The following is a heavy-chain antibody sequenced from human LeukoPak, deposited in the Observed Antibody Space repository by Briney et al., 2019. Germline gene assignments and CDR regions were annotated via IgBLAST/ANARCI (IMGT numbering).Heavy chain of an antibody. Sequence: GGSLRLSCAASVFTFSSHSMNWVRQAPGKGLEWLSYIDSGSGNIYYRDSVRGRFTISRDNAQDSLYLQMDSLRDEDTAVYYCAREDDDWGPNTLDVWGQGTVVTVSS. CDR3: AREDDDWGPNTLDV. D-gene: IGHD7-27*01. V-gene: IGHV3-48*02. CDR1: VFTFSSHS. J-gene: IGHJ3*01. CDR2: IDSGSGNI.